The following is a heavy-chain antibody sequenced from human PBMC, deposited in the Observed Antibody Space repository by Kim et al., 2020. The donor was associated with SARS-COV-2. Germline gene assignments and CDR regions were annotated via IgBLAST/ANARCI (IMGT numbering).Heavy chain of an antibody. CDR2: ITRGGDT. V-gene: IGHV3-23*01. CDR3: VPCVTPAYRSGWVTFFNP. D-gene: IGHD6-19*01. CDR1: GLTLRSYA. J-gene: IGHJ5*02. Sequence: GGSLRLSCAASGLTLRSYAMNWVRQGPGKGLEWVSSITRGGDTYYAASVKGRFTISRNNFKETLGLQMNSLRAGDTGNYYGVPCVTPAYRSGWVTFFNP.